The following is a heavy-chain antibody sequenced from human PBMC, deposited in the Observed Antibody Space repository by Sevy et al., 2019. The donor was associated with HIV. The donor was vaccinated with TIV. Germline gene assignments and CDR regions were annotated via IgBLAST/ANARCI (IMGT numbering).Heavy chain of an antibody. Sequence: ASVKVSCKASGYMFIAYFIHWVRQAPGQGLEWMGRINPNSGDTNYAQKFQGRVTMTRDTSTNTAYMELSRLRSDDTAVYSCARVLYYDSSAYYFDYLGQGTLVTVSS. V-gene: IGHV1-2*06. J-gene: IGHJ4*02. CDR1: GYMFIAYF. CDR2: INPNSGDT. CDR3: ARVLYYDSSAYYFDY. D-gene: IGHD3-22*01.